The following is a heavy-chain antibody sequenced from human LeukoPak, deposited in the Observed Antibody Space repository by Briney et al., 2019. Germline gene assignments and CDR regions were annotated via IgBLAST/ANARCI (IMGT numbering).Heavy chain of an antibody. CDR1: GFTFSSHW. V-gene: IGHV3-7*01. D-gene: IGHD6-19*01. J-gene: IGHJ4*02. CDR3: ARGSSAIHY. CDR2: IKQDGSEK. Sequence: GGSPRLACAASGFTFSSHWMSWVRQAPGKGLEWVGNIKQDGSEKNYVDSVKGRFTISRDNAENSLYLQMNSLRVEDTAVYYCARGSSAIHYWGQGTLDTVSS.